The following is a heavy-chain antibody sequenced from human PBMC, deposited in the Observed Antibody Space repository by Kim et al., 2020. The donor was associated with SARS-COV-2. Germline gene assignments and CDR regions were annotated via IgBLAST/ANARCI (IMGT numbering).Heavy chain of an antibody. J-gene: IGHJ4*02. D-gene: IGHD2-15*01. V-gene: IGHV3-9*01. CDR1: GFTFDDYA. Sequence: GGSLRLSCAASGFTFDDYAMHWVRQAPGKGLEWVSGISWNSGSIGYADSVKGRFTISRDNAKNSLYLQMNSLRAEDTALYYCAKAPAAEWWELPPGYWGQGTLVTVSS. CDR3: AKAPAAEWWELPPGY. CDR2: ISWNSGSI.